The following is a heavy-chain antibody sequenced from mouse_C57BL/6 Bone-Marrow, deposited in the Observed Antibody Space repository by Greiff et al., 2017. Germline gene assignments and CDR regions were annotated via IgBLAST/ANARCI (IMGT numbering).Heavy chain of an antibody. CDR1: GYTFTSYW. Sequence: QVQLQQPGAELVMPGASVKLSCKASGYTFTSYWMHWVKQRPGQGLEWIGEIDPSDSYTNYNQKFKGKSTLTVDKSSSTAYMQLSSLTSEDAAVYYCARRGYGGRYWYCDVWGTGTTVTVSS. J-gene: IGHJ1*03. V-gene: IGHV1-69*01. CDR3: ARRGYGGRYWYCDV. CDR2: IDPSDSYT. D-gene: IGHD1-1*01.